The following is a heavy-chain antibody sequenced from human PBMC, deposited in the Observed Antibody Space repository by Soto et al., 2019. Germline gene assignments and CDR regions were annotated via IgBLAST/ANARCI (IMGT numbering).Heavy chain of an antibody. CDR2: IYHSGSI. D-gene: IGHD3-3*01. J-gene: IGHJ6*02. CDR3: ARADYERFLSYYYYGMDV. CDR1: CGSISSSNW. Sequence: SETLSLTCAVSCGSISSSNWWSWVRQPPGKGLEWIGEIYHSGSINYNPSLKSRVTISVDKSKNQFSLKLSSVTAADTAVYYCARADYERFLSYYYYGMDVWGQGTTVTVSS. V-gene: IGHV4-4*02.